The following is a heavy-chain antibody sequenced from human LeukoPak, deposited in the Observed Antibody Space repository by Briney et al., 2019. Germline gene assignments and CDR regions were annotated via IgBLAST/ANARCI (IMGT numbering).Heavy chain of an antibody. CDR2: IYYSGST. D-gene: IGHD5-24*01. J-gene: IGHJ4*02. CDR1: GGSISSGGYY. CDR3: ARADGYSWDY. V-gene: IGHV4-31*03. Sequence: PSQTLSLTCTVSGGSISSGGYYWSWLRQHPGKGLEWIGYIYYSGSTYYNPSLKSRVTISVDTSKNEFSLKLSSATAADTAVYYCARADGYSWDYWGPGTLVTVSS.